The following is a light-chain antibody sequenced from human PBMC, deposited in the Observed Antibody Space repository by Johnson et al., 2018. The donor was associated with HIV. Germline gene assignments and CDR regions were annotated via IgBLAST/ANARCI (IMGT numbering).Light chain of an antibody. CDR2: ENN. CDR3: GTWDSSLSVNFV. V-gene: IGLV1-51*02. Sequence: SVLTQPPSVSAAPGQKVTISCSGSSSNIGNNYVSWYQQLPGTAPKLLIYENNKRPSGIPDRFSGSKSGTSATLGITGLQTGAEADYYCGTWDSSLSVNFVFGTGTKVTVL. J-gene: IGLJ1*01. CDR1: SSNIGNNY.